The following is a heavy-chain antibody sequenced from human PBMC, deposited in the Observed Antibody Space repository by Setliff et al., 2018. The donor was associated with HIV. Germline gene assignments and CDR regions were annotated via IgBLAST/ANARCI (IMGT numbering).Heavy chain of an antibody. Sequence: TLSLTCTVSGGSMSTYYWSWIRQPPGKGLEWIGYIYTSGSTNYNLSLRCRVTISVDTSKNHFSLRLSSVTAAYTAVYYCARGEFYCGTDCYWSSFDYWGQGILVTVS. J-gene: IGHJ4*02. CDR1: GGSMSTYY. D-gene: IGHD2-21*02. V-gene: IGHV4-4*08. CDR2: IYTSGST. CDR3: ARGEFYCGTDCYWSSFDY.